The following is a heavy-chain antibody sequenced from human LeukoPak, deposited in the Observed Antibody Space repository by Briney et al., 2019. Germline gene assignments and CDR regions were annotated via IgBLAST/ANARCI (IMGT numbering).Heavy chain of an antibody. CDR2: IRSKTHGGTT. Sequence: GRSLRLSCTASGFTFGDYAMSWARQAPGKGLEWVGFIRSKTHGGTTEYAASVKGRFIISRDDSRSIAYLQMNSLRAEDTAVYYCARARGRTVVTPGAWGQGTLVTVSS. CDR1: GFTFGDYA. V-gene: IGHV3-49*04. D-gene: IGHD4-23*01. J-gene: IGHJ4*02. CDR3: ARARGRTVVTPGA.